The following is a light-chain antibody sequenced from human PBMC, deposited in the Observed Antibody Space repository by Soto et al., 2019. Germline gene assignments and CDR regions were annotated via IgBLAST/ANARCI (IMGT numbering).Light chain of an antibody. V-gene: IGLV2-23*01. CDR3: CSHAGTL. CDR1: SSDVGSYNL. J-gene: IGLJ3*02. CDR2: EGS. Sequence: QSALTQPASVSGSPGQSITISCTGTSSDVGSYNLVSWYPQHPGKAPKLMIYEGSKRPSGVSNRFSGSKSGNTASLTISGLQAEDEADYYCCSHAGTLFGGGTKLTVL.